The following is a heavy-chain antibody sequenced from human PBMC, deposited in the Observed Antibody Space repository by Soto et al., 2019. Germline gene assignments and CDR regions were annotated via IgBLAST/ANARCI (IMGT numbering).Heavy chain of an antibody. CDR3: ARGVAARYFDY. D-gene: IGHD6-6*01. J-gene: IGHJ4*02. CDR2: INHSGST. Sequence: PSETLSLTCAVYGGYFSGYYLSWIRQPPGKGLEWIGEINHSGSTNYNPSLKSRVTISVDTSKNQFSLKLSSVTAADTAVYYCARGVAARYFDYWGQGTLVTVSS. CDR1: GGYFSGYY. V-gene: IGHV4-34*01.